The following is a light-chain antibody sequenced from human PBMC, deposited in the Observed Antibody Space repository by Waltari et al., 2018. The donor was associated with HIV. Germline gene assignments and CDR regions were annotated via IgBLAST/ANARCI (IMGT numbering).Light chain of an antibody. V-gene: IGLV2-14*01. Sequence: QSALTQAASVSGSPGQSITISSNETHNDYVSWYQQSPGRPPKLILYEVNSRPSGVSRRFSGSKSGNTASLTISGLQAEDEADYYCASPMLFGGGTRLTVL. CDR1: HNDY. CDR2: EVN. J-gene: IGLJ2*01. CDR3: ASPML.